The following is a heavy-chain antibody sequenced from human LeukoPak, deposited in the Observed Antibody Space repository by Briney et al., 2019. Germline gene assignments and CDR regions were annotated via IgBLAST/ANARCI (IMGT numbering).Heavy chain of an antibody. CDR1: GGSISSHY. Sequence: SETLSLTCTVSGGSISSHYGTWIRQTAGKGLEWLGRIYSNGRTDYNPSLRCRVTMSVDTSRNRFSLRLESMTAADTAVYYCARKHQGSDGFDIWGQGTMVTVSS. CDR3: ARKHQGSDGFDI. CDR2: IYSNGRT. V-gene: IGHV4-4*07. J-gene: IGHJ3*02.